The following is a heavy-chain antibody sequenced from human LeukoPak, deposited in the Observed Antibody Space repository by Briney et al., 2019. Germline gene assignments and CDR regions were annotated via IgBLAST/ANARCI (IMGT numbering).Heavy chain of an antibody. CDR1: GYTFTAYY. CDR3: ATDRPSRSYSSSWLPFDY. D-gene: IGHD6-13*01. CDR2: INPSSENT. Sequence: ASVKVSCKASGYTFTAYYIHWVRHAPGQGLEYMGVINPSSENTSYTQRFRGRVTMTRDTSTSTVYMELSSLRSEDTAVYYCATDRPSRSYSSSWLPFDYWGQGTLVTVSS. J-gene: IGHJ4*02. V-gene: IGHV1-46*01.